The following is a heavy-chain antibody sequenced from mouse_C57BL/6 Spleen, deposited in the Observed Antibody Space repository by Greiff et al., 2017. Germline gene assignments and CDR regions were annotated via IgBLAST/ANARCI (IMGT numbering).Heavy chain of an antibody. CDR1: GYTFTSYW. D-gene: IGHD1-1*01. CDR3: GRYYYYGVYSFDY. Sequence: VQLQQPGTELVKPGASVKLSCKASGYTFTSYWMHWVKQRPGQGLEWIGNINPSNGGTNYNEKFKSKATLPVDQSSSTAYMQLSSLTSEDSAVYYCGRYYYYGVYSFDYWGQGTTLTVSS. J-gene: IGHJ2*01. V-gene: IGHV1-53*01. CDR2: INPSNGGT.